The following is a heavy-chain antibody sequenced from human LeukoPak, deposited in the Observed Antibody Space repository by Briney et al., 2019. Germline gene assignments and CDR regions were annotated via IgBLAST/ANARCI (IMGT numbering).Heavy chain of an antibody. V-gene: IGHV1-46*01. CDR2: INPSDGST. J-gene: IGHJ4*02. D-gene: IGHD3-22*01. Sequence: ASVKVSCKASGYPFTSFYMHWVRQVPGQVLEWMGIINPSDGSTTYAQKFQRRVSMTRDISTSTVYAELSSLRSEDTAVYYCARGGAPPHYYDNTGLWPPYFDSWGQGALVTVSS. CDR1: GYPFTSFY. CDR3: ARGGAPPHYYDNTGLWPPYFDS.